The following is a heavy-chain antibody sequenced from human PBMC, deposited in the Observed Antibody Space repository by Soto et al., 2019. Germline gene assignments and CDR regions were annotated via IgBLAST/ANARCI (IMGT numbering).Heavy chain of an antibody. CDR2: IYYSGST. V-gene: IGHV4-59*08. CDR3: ARRYGYSFDY. J-gene: IGHJ4*02. CDR1: GGSISSYY. D-gene: IGHD1-1*01. Sequence: SETLSLTCTVAGGSISSYYWSWIRQPPGKGLEWIGYIYYSGSTNYNPSLKSRVTISVDTSKNQFSLKLSSVTAADTAVYYCARRYGYSFDYWGQGTLVTVSS.